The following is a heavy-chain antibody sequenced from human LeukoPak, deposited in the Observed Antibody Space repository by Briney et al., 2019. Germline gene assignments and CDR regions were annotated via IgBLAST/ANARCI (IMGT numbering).Heavy chain of an antibody. D-gene: IGHD6-19*01. CDR1: GFTLGSCS. J-gene: IGHJ4*02. V-gene: IGHV3-21*01. Sequence: GGSLRLSCAASGFTLGSCSMNWVRQAPGKGLEWVSSISTSISYIYYADSVKGRFTISRDNAKNSLYLQMNSLRAEDTAVYYCARAIFSSGWYLVDYWGQGTLVTVSS. CDR2: ISTSISYI. CDR3: ARAIFSSGWYLVDY.